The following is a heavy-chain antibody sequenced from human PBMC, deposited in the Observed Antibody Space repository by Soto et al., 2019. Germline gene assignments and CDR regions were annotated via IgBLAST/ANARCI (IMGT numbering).Heavy chain of an antibody. V-gene: IGHV1-2*04. CDR2: INPKSGGT. Sequence: ASVKVSCKASGYSFTDYHIHWVRQAPGQGLEWLGRINPKSGGTSTAQKFQGWVTMTRDRSVSTVYMELTRLRSDDTAVYFCARGHSTDCSNGVCSFFYNHEMDVWGQGTTVTVSS. CDR1: GYSFTDYH. J-gene: IGHJ6*02. D-gene: IGHD2-8*01. CDR3: ARGHSTDCSNGVCSFFYNHEMDV.